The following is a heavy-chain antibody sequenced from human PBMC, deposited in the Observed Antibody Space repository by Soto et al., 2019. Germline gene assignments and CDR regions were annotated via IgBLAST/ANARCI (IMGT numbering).Heavy chain of an antibody. V-gene: IGHV3-30-3*01. J-gene: IGHJ4*02. Sequence: QVHLVESGGGVVQPGRSLRLSCAASEFTFSSYGLHWVRQAPGKGLESVALISYDGSNTKYADSVKGRFTISRDDSRNTLYRHMNSLRFADTAVYYCARIRYYQDNSGYWPPGMTASDYWGEGTLVTVAS. D-gene: IGHD3-22*01. CDR3: ARIRYYQDNSGYWPPGMTASDY. CDR1: EFTFSSYG. CDR2: ISYDGSNT.